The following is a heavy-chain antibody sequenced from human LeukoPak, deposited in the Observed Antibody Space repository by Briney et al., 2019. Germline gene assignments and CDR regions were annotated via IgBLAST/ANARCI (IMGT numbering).Heavy chain of an antibody. CDR3: ARGCRVGELPSNWFDP. V-gene: IGHV1-2*02. J-gene: IGHJ5*02. D-gene: IGHD3-10*01. CDR2: INPNSGGT. Sequence: ASVKVSCKASGYIFTGYYMHWVRQAPGQGLEWMGWINPNSGGTNYAQKFQGRVTMTRDTSISTAYMELSRLRSDDTAVYYCARGCRVGELPSNWFDPWGQGTLVTVSS. CDR1: GYIFTGYY.